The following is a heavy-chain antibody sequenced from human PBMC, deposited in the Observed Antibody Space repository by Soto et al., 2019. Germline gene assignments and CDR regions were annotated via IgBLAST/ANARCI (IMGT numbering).Heavy chain of an antibody. CDR1: GFSFNTYE. Sequence: EVQLVESGGGLVQPGGSLRLSCAASGFSFNTYEMNWVRQAPGKGLEWVSYISTSGSTIYYADSVKGRFTISRDNGKKSLYLQMNNLRAEDTAVYYCAYGGSCDYWGQGTPVTVSS. J-gene: IGHJ4*02. CDR2: ISTSGSTI. D-gene: IGHD1-26*01. CDR3: AYGGSCDY. V-gene: IGHV3-48*03.